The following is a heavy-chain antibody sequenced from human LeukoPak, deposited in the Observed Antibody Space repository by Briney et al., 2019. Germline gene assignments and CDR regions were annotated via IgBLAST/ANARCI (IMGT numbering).Heavy chain of an antibody. J-gene: IGHJ4*02. Sequence: GGSLRLSCAASGFTFSSYAMGWVRQAPVKGLEWVSSIGTSGSETFYADSVKGRFTITRDNSKNTLYLQMNNLRAEDAAVYYCARTGLTYYDFWSGYSSDGTPDYWGQGTLVTVSS. CDR3: ARTGLTYYDFWSGYSSDGTPDY. CDR2: IGTSGSET. CDR1: GFTFSSYA. D-gene: IGHD3-3*01. V-gene: IGHV3-23*01.